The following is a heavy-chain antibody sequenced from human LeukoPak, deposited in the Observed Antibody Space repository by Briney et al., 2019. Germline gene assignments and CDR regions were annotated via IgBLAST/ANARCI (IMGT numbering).Heavy chain of an antibody. CDR2: ISSSSSYI. Sequence: GGSLRLSCAASGFTFSSYSMNWVRQAPGKGLEWVSSISSSSSYIYYADSVKGRFTISRDNSKNTLYLQMNSLRAEDTAEYYCAKDSNGWYQRGSNYFDYWGQGTLVTVSS. D-gene: IGHD6-19*01. V-gene: IGHV3-21*04. CDR3: AKDSNGWYQRGSNYFDY. CDR1: GFTFSSYS. J-gene: IGHJ4*02.